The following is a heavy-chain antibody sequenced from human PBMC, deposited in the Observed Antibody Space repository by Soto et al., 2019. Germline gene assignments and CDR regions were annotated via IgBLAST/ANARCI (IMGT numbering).Heavy chain of an antibody. V-gene: IGHV3-21*01. J-gene: IGHJ6*02. CDR3: ARIMLEDTGGKYGMDV. CDR1: GFSFSSYS. D-gene: IGHD5-18*01. CDR2: ISSGSDYI. Sequence: GGSLRLSCVASGFSFSSYSMNWVRQAPGRGLEWVSAISSGSDYIYYADSEKGRFTISRDNAKNSLYVQMNSLRVEDTAVYYCARIMLEDTGGKYGMDVWGQGTTVTVS.